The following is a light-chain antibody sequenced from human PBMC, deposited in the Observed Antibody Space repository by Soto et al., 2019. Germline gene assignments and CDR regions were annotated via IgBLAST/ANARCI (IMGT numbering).Light chain of an antibody. Sequence: ETVLVQSPGTLSLSPGERATLSCRASHNVRNGYLAWYQQKPGQAPRLLIYAASSRATGIPDRFSGSGSGTDFTITISNLEPEDFAVYYCQQYAQTFGQGTKLEIK. CDR1: HNVRNGY. V-gene: IGKV3-20*01. CDR3: QQYAQT. J-gene: IGKJ2*01. CDR2: AAS.